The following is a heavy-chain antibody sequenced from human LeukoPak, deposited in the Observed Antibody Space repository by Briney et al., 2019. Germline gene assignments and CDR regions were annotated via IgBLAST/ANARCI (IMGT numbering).Heavy chain of an antibody. CDR1: GFSFRDHA. V-gene: IGHV3-64*01. J-gene: IGHJ4*02. CDR3: ARDRYSGSDSPFDY. D-gene: IGHD5-12*01. CDR2: ISGDGITT. Sequence: PGGSLRLSCAASGFSFRDHAMHWVRQAPGKGLEYVSAISGDGITTYYASSVKGRFTISRDNSKNILYLQMGSLRAEDMAVYYCARDRYSGSDSPFDYWGQGTLVTVSS.